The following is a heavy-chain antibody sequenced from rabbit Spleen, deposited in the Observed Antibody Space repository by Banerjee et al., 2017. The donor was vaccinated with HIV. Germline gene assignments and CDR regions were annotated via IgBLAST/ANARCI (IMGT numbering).Heavy chain of an antibody. Sequence: QLEESAGGLVQPGGSLKLSCKASGFTLSSYYMNWVRQAPGKGLEWIGYIDPVFGITYYANWVNGRFSISRENAQNTVFLQMTSLTAVDTATYFCAREGPSWGVMDFGLWGPGTLVTVS. CDR3: AREGPSWGVMDFGL. D-gene: IGHD4-1*01. J-gene: IGHJ4*01. CDR1: GFTLSSYY. CDR2: IDPVFGIT. V-gene: IGHV1S7*01.